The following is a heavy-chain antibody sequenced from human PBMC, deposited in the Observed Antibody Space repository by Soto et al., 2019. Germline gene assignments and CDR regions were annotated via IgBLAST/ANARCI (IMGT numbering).Heavy chain of an antibody. CDR2: ISYDGSNK. D-gene: IGHD6-13*01. CDR1: GFTFSSYG. Sequence: QVQLVESGGGVVQPGRSLRLSCADSGFTFSSYGMHWVRQAPGKGLERVAVISYDGSNKYYADSVKGRFTISRDNSKNTLYLQMNSLRAEDTAVYYWAKSLEAAGTYWGQGTLVTVSS. CDR3: AKSLEAAGTY. J-gene: IGHJ4*02. V-gene: IGHV3-30*18.